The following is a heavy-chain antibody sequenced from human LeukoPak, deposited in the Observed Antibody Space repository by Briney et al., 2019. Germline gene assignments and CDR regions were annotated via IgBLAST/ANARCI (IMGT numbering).Heavy chain of an antibody. CDR3: ARDFGDYDILTGYYPACWFDP. CDR2: INHSGST. D-gene: IGHD3-9*01. V-gene: IGHV4-34*01. Sequence: PSETLSLTCAVYGGSFSGYYWSWIRQPPGKGLEWIGEINHSGSTNYNPSLKSRVTISVDTSKNQFSLKLSSVTAADTAVYYCARDFGDYDILTGYYPACWFDPWGQGTLVTVSS. CDR1: GGSFSGYY. J-gene: IGHJ5*02.